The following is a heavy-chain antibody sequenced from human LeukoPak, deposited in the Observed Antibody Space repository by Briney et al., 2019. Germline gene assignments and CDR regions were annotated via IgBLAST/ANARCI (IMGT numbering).Heavy chain of an antibody. J-gene: IGHJ3*02. CDR1: GGSISSGDYY. D-gene: IGHD5-18*01. CDR3: ARIVDTAMAIWGARDAFDI. V-gene: IGHV4-61*08. Sequence: SETLSLTCTVSGGSISSGDYYWSWIRQPPGKGLEWIGYIYYSGSTNYNPSLKSRVTISVDTSKNQFSLKLSSVTAADTAVYYCARIVDTAMAIWGARDAFDIWGQGTMVTVSS. CDR2: IYYSGST.